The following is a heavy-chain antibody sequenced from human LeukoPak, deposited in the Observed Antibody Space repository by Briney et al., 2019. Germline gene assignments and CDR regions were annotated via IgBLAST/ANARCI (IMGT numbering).Heavy chain of an antibody. D-gene: IGHD3-10*01. J-gene: IGHJ4*02. CDR3: AGSWFYRDYFEY. V-gene: IGHV3-30*03. CDR1: GVPFSSHG. CDR2: LSYDGSNE. Sequence: PGGSLTLSCAASGVPFSSHGMHWVRQAPGKGLEWVAVLSYDGSNEYYADSVKGRFTISRDNSKNTLYLQMNSLRVDDTAVYYCAGSWFYRDYFEYWGQGTLVTVSS.